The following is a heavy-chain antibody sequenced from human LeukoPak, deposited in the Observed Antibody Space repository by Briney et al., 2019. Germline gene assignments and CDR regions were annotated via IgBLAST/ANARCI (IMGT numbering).Heavy chain of an antibody. CDR3: ARGQYSSSPVFDF. J-gene: IGHJ4*02. V-gene: IGHV4-34*01. CDR2: INHSGST. CDR1: GGSFSGYY. Sequence: PSETLSLTCAVYGGSFSGYYWSWTRQPPGKGLEWIGEINHSGSTKYNPSLKSRVTISEDTSKHQFSLKLSSVTAADTAVYYCARGQYSSSPVFDFWGQGTLVTVSS. D-gene: IGHD6-6*01.